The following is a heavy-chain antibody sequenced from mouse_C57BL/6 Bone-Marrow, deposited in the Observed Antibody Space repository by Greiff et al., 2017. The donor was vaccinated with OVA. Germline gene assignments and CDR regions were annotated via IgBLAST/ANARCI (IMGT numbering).Heavy chain of an antibody. V-gene: IGHV1-15*01. CDR2: IDPETGGT. Sequence: QVQLKQSGAELVRPGASVTLSRKASGYTFTDYEMHWVKQTPVHGLEWIGAIDPETGGTAYNQKFKGKAILTADKSSSTAYMELRSLTSEDSAVYYCTRSLRYYYAMDYWGQGTSVTVSS. CDR3: TRSLRYYYAMDY. J-gene: IGHJ4*01. CDR1: GYTFTDYE.